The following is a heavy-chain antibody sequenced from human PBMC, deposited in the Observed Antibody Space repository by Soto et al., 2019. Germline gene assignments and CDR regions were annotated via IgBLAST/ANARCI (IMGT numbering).Heavy chain of an antibody. D-gene: IGHD1-1*01. V-gene: IGHV1-2*02. Sequence: ASVKVSCKASGYTFSDYYIHWVRRAPGQGLEWMGWINPNSGGTKYAPKFQGGVTMTRDTSTTTAYMELSRLRSGDTAVYYCAREPATAKPEGVDFWGQGTLVTVSS. CDR1: GYTFSDYY. CDR2: INPNSGGT. CDR3: AREPATAKPEGVDF. J-gene: IGHJ4*02.